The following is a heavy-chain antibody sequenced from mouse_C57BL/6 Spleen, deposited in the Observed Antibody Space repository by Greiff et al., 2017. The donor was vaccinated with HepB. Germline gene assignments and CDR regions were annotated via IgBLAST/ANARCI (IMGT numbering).Heavy chain of an antibody. CDR2: IDPENGDT. CDR3: TTADRPFDY. CDR1: GFNIKDDY. V-gene: IGHV14-4*01. Sequence: EVQLQESGAELVRPGASVKLSCTASGFNIKDDYMHWVKQRPEQGLEWIGWIDPENGDTEYASKFQGKATITADTSSNTAYLQLSSLTSEDTAVYYCTTADRPFDYWGQGTTLTVSS. J-gene: IGHJ2*01.